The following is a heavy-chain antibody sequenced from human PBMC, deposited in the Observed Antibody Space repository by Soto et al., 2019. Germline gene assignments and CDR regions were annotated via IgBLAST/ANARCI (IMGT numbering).Heavy chain of an antibody. D-gene: IGHD1-1*01. CDR3: ARATGTLRSRNCDY. J-gene: IGHJ4*02. CDR2: IYHTGST. CDR1: GGSISSGGYY. V-gene: IGHV4-31*03. Sequence: SETLSLPCTVSGGSISSGGYYWSWIRQHPGKGLEWIGSIYHTGSTYYSKSLRSRLTMSVDTSKSQFSLRLSSVTAADTAVYYCARATGTLRSRNCDYWGQGSLVTVSS.